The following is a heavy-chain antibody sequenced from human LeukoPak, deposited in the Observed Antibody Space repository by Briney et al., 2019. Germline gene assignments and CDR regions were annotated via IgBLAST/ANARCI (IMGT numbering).Heavy chain of an antibody. Sequence: ASVKVSCKXSGGTFSSYAISWVRQAPGQGLEWMGRIIPIFGTANYAQKFQGRVTITTDESTSTAYMELSSLRSEDTAVYYCARDGRWLQSGQLDYWGQGALVTVSS. V-gene: IGHV1-69*05. CDR3: ARDGRWLQSGQLDY. CDR2: IIPIFGTA. D-gene: IGHD5-24*01. J-gene: IGHJ4*02. CDR1: GGTFSSYA.